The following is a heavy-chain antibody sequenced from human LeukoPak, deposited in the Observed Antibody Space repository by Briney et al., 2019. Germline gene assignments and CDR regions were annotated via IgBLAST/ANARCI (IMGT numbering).Heavy chain of an antibody. CDR3: AREGHSSGHCGALDI. V-gene: IGHV3-64*01. D-gene: IGHD3-22*01. CDR1: GFTFSTSV. Sequence: PGGSLRLSCEVSGFTFSTSVMHWVRQAPGKGLEYVSGISDNGLDTHYGNSVEGRFTISRDNPKNSLYLQMDSLRDEDMAVYYCAREGHSSGHCGALDIWGQGTMVTVSS. J-gene: IGHJ3*02. CDR2: ISDNGLDT.